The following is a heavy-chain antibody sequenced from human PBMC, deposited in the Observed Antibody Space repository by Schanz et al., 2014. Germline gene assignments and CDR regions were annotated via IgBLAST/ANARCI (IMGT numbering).Heavy chain of an antibody. D-gene: IGHD3-9*01. CDR3: ARDYYDILTGYPYDTFDI. Sequence: QVQLVQSGAEVKEPGASVKVSCKASGYTFTSNGITWVRQAPGQGLEWMGWMNPNSGTTGYAQKFQGRVTMTRDTSISTAYMELRRLRSDDTAVYYCARDYYDILTGYPYDTFDIWGQGTMVTVSS. J-gene: IGHJ3*02. CDR2: MNPNSGTT. V-gene: IGHV1-2*02. CDR1: GYTFTSNG.